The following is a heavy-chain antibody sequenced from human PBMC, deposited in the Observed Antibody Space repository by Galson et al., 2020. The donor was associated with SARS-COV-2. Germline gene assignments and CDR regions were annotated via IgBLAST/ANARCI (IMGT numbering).Heavy chain of an antibody. CDR3: AREMVKLKPRGNYDTEIFYFCGMDV. Sequence: ASVKVSCKASGYTFNKYGITWVRQAPGQGLEWMGWIGAYNGNTHYAQTFQDRVTLTTDTATNTAYMELRSLTSADTAIYYCAREMVKLKPRGNYDTEIFYFCGMDVWGQGTTVTVSS. D-gene: IGHD3-16*01. J-gene: IGHJ6*02. CDR1: GYTFNKYG. CDR2: IGAYNGNT. V-gene: IGHV1-18*01.